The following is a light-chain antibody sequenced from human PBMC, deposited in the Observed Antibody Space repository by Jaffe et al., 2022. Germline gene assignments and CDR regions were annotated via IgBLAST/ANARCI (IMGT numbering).Light chain of an antibody. CDR3: CSYAGSSTGV. V-gene: IGLV2-23*02. Sequence: QSALTQPASVSGSPGQSITISCAGTTSDVGSYNLVSWYQQYPGKAPKLMIYEVTKRPSGVSNRFSGSKSVNSASLTISGLQVEDEADYYCCSYAGSSTGVFGTGTKVTVL. J-gene: IGLJ1*01. CDR1: TSDVGSYNL. CDR2: EVT.